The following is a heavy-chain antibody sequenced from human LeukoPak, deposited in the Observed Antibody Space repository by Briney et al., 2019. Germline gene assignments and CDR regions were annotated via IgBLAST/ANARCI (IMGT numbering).Heavy chain of an antibody. Sequence: GGSLRLSCAASGFTFSSYWMSWVGQAPGKGLEGVANIKQDGSEKYYVDSVKGRFTISRDNAKNSLYLQMNSLRAEDTAVYYCAKDGVSYYYDSSGYPEYFQHWGQGTLVTVSS. CDR1: GFTFSSYW. V-gene: IGHV3-7*01. J-gene: IGHJ1*01. CDR2: IKQDGSEK. D-gene: IGHD3-22*01. CDR3: AKDGVSYYYDSSGYPEYFQH.